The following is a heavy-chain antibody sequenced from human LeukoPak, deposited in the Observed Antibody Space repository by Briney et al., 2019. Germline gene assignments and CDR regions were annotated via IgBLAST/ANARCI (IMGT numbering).Heavy chain of an antibody. CDR3: ARDSLGAGTVGATSGY. CDR2: IYYSGST. D-gene: IGHD1-26*01. Sequence: SETLSLTCTVSGGSISSYYWSWIRQPPGKGLEWIGYIYYSGSTNYNPSLKSRVTISVDTSKNEFSLRLSSVTAADTAVYYCARDSLGAGTVGATSGYWGQGTLVTVSS. V-gene: IGHV4-59*12. CDR1: GGSISSYY. J-gene: IGHJ4*02.